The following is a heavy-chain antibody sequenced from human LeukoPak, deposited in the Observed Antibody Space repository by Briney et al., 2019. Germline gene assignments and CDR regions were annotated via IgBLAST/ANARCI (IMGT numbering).Heavy chain of an antibody. Sequence: PGGSLRLSCAASGLTFSNYVMHWVRQAPGKGLEYVSAITSNGGSTYYADSVKGRFTISRDNSKNTLYLQMGSLRAEDTAVYYCAKEAILTGYYEWGQGTLVTVSS. CDR1: GLTFSNYV. CDR3: AKEAILTGYYE. CDR2: ITSNGGST. J-gene: IGHJ4*02. V-gene: IGHV3-64*02. D-gene: IGHD3-9*01.